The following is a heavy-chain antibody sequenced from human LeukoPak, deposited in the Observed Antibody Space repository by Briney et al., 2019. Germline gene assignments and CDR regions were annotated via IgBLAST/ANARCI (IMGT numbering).Heavy chain of an antibody. V-gene: IGHV4-34*01. D-gene: IGHD2/OR15-2a*01. CDR3: ATGVNGTFDY. J-gene: IGHJ4*02. CDR1: GGSFSGYY. CDR2: INHSGST. Sequence: SETLSLTCAVYGGSFSGYYWSWIRQPPGKGLEWIGEINHSGSTNYNPSLKSRVTISVDTSKNQFSLKLSSVTAADTAVYYCATGVNGTFDYWGQGTLVTVSS.